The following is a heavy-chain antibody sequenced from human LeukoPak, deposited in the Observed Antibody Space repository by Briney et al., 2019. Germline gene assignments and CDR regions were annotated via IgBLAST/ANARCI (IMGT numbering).Heavy chain of an antibody. CDR2: IYYSGST. CDR3: ARGARMVRGVRNWFDP. CDR1: GGSISSSSYY. D-gene: IGHD3-10*01. J-gene: IGHJ5*02. Sequence: SETLSLTCTVSGGSISSSSYYWGWIRQPPGKGLEWIGSIYYSGSTYYNPSLKSRVTISVDTSKNQFSLKLSSVTAADTAVYYCARGARMVRGVRNWFDPWGQGTLVTVSS. V-gene: IGHV4-39*01.